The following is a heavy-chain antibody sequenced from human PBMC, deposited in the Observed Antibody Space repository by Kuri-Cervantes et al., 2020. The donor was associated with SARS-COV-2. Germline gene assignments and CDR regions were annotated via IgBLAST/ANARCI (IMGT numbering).Heavy chain of an antibody. CDR1: GGSISSGGYY. V-gene: IGHV4-39*01. Sequence: SETLSLTCTVPGGSISSGGYYWGWIRQPPGKGLEFIGTIYYDGRTYYNTSLKSRVTISVDTSKNQFSLKLSSVTAADTAVYYCARHDYWGQGTLVTVSS. J-gene: IGHJ4*02. CDR3: ARHDY. CDR2: IYYDGRT.